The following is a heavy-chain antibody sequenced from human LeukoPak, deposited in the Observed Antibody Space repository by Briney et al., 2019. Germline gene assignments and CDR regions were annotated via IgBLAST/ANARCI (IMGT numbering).Heavy chain of an antibody. CDR3: ARYSGSYYYPPAWDL. J-gene: IGHJ4*02. CDR2: TSTSGGSA. CDR1: GFTFSNNA. D-gene: IGHD1-26*01. Sequence: GGSLRLSCAASGFTFSNNAMSWVRQAPGKGLEWVSATSTSGGSAYYADSVKGRFTISRDNSKNTLYLQMDSLRADDTAVYYCARYSGSYYYPPAWDLWGQGTLVTVSS. V-gene: IGHV3-23*01.